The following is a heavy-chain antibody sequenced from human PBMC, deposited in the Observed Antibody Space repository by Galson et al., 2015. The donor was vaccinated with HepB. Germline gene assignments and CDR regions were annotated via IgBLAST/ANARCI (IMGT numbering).Heavy chain of an antibody. J-gene: IGHJ3*02. CDR1: GGSISSGGYS. CDR2: IYHSGST. Sequence: LSLTCAVSGGSISSGGYSWSWIRQPPGKGLEWIGYIYHSGSTYYNPSLKSRVTISVDRSKNQFSLKLSSVTAADTAVYYCASGGDSRIAGDAFDIWGQGTMVTVSS. V-gene: IGHV4-30-2*01. CDR3: ASGGDSRIAGDAFDI. D-gene: IGHD6-13*01.